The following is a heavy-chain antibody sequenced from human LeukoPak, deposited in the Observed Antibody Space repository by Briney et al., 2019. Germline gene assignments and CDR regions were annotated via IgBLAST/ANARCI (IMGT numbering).Heavy chain of an antibody. Sequence: GGPLRLSCAASGFTFSSYSMNGVRESPGKGVEWVPSISIRSSYIYYPDSVQGRFTISSDKAKNSLSLQLNSLRAEETDVSYCARSSGRYPDYWGQGTLVTVSS. CDR1: GFTFSSYS. CDR2: ISIRSSYI. D-gene: IGHD1-26*01. J-gene: IGHJ4*02. CDR3: ARSSGRYPDY. V-gene: IGHV3-21*01.